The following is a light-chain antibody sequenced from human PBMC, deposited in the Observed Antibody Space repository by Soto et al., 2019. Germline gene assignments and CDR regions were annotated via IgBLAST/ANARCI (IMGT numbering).Light chain of an antibody. CDR2: GAS. CDR3: QQYGNTPWT. CDR1: QSVSSRY. J-gene: IGKJ1*01. V-gene: IGKV3-20*01. Sequence: EIVLMQSPGTLSLSPGERATLACRASQSVSSRYFAWYQQKPGQAPRLLIYGASSRATGIPDRFSGSGSGTDFTLTISRLEPEDFAVYYCQQYGNTPWTFGQGTKVEIK.